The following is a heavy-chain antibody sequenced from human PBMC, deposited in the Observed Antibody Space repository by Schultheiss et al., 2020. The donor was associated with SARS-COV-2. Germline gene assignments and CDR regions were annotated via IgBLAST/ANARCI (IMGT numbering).Heavy chain of an antibody. Sequence: GESLKISCKGSGYSFTSYWIGWVRQMPGKGLEWMGIIYPGDSDTRYSPSFQGQVTISADKSISTASLQWSSLKASDTAMYYCARFEDRAVVPAAVTLGGVAFDIWGQGTMVTVSS. CDR3: ARFEDRAVVPAAVTLGGVAFDI. CDR1: GYSFTSYW. V-gene: IGHV5-51*01. D-gene: IGHD2-2*01. CDR2: IYPGDSDT. J-gene: IGHJ3*02.